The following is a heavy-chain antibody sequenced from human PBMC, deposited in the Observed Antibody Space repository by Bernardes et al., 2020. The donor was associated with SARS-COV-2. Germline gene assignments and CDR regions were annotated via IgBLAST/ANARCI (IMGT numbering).Heavy chain of an antibody. CDR3: ARDWDYGESGYYYGVDV. CDR2: ISFDGSNK. V-gene: IGHV3-30-3*01. D-gene: IGHD4-17*01. J-gene: IGHJ6*02. Sequence: GGSLRLSCAASGFTFNTYAMHWVRQAPGKGLEWVAFISFDGSNKYYADSVKGRFTISRDNSRNTLYLLMNSLGPEDTAVYYCARDWDYGESGYYYGVDVWGQGTTVTGS. CDR1: GFTFNTYA.